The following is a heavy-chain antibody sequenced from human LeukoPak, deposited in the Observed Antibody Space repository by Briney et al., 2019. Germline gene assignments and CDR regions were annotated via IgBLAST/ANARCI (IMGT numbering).Heavy chain of an antibody. Sequence: PSETLSLTCAVYGGSFSGYYWSWIRQPPGKGLEWIGETNHSGSTNYNPSLKSRVTISVDTSKNQFSLKLSSVTAADTAVYYCARAERPDTAMVTFDYWGQGTLVTVSS. D-gene: IGHD5-18*01. J-gene: IGHJ4*02. CDR1: GGSFSGYY. CDR2: TNHSGST. CDR3: ARAERPDTAMVTFDY. V-gene: IGHV4-34*01.